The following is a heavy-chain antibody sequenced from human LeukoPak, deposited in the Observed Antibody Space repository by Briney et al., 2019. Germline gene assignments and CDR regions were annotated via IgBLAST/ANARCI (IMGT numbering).Heavy chain of an antibody. CDR1: GFTFSSYE. CDR2: ISSSGSTI. J-gene: IGHJ4*02. D-gene: IGHD2-2*01. CDR3: ARGSRQDIVVVPAAI. Sequence: PGGSLRLSCAASGFTFSSYEMNWVRQAPGKGLEWVSYISSSGSTIYYADSVKGRFTISRDNAKNSLYLQMNSLRAEDTAVYYCARGSRQDIVVVPAAIWGQGTLVTVSS. V-gene: IGHV3-48*03.